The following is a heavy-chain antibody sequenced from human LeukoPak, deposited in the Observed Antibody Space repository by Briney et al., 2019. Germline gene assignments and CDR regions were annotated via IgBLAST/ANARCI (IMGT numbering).Heavy chain of an antibody. CDR3: ASGASKYYFDY. CDR1: GYTFTGYY. D-gene: IGHD3-10*01. V-gene: IGHV1-2*02. J-gene: IGHJ4*02. Sequence: ASVKVSCKASGYTFTGYYMHWVRQAPGQGLEWMGWINPNSGGTNYAQKFQGRVTMTRDTSTSTVYMELSSLRSEDTAVYYCASGASKYYFDYWGQGTLVTVSS. CDR2: INPNSGGT.